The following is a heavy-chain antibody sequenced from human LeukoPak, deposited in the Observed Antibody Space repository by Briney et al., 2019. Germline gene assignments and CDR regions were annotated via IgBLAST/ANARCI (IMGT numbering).Heavy chain of an antibody. J-gene: IGHJ5*02. CDR1: GGSISSGNYY. V-gene: IGHV4-61*02. CDR3: ARGVGSSESHWFDP. Sequence: PSETLSLTCSVSGGSISSGNYYWSWLRQPGGKGLEWIGRTYASGSATYNPSLKSRVTISVDKSKNQFSLKLNSVTAADTAVYYCARGVGSSESHWFDPWGQGTLATVSS. CDR2: TYASGSA. D-gene: IGHD1-26*01.